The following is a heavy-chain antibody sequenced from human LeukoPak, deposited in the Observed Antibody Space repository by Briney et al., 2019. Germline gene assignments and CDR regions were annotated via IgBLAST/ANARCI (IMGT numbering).Heavy chain of an antibody. CDR3: ARDVVLDTSARLTNTRFDP. V-gene: IGHV4-59*01. D-gene: IGHD3-22*01. CDR2: ISYSGST. CDR1: GGSISSYY. J-gene: IGHJ5*02. Sequence: SETLSLTCTVSGGSISSYYWSWLRQPPGKGLEWIGYISYSGSTKYNPSLKSRVTISVDTSKNQFSLKMSSVIAADTAVYYCARDVVLDTSARLTNTRFDPWGQGSLVTVSS.